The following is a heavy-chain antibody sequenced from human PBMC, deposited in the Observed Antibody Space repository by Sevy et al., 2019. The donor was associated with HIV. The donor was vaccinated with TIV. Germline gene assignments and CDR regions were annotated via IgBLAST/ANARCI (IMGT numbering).Heavy chain of an antibody. Sequence: SETLSLTCTVSGGSISSYYWNWIRQPAVKGLEWIGRIYTSGSTNYNPSLKSRVTMSVDTSKNQFSLKLSSVTAADTAVYYCARGGPPTSSGSYFDSWGQGTLVTVSS. D-gene: IGHD1-26*01. V-gene: IGHV4-4*07. CDR2: IYTSGST. CDR1: GGSISSYY. CDR3: ARGGPPTSSGSYFDS. J-gene: IGHJ4*02.